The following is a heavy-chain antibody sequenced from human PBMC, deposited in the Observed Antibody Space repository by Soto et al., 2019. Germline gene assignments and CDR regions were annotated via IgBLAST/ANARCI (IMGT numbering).Heavy chain of an antibody. CDR2: INPNSGGT. CDR1: GYTFTGYY. V-gene: IGHV1-2*04. Sequence: QVQLVQSGAEVKKPGASVKVSCKASGYTFTGYYMHWVRQAPGQGLEWMGWINPNSGGTNYAQKFQGWVTMTRDTSISTAYMELSRLRSDDTAVYYWARGITMVRGVLLDAFDIWGQGTMVTVSS. D-gene: IGHD3-10*01. CDR3: ARGITMVRGVLLDAFDI. J-gene: IGHJ3*02.